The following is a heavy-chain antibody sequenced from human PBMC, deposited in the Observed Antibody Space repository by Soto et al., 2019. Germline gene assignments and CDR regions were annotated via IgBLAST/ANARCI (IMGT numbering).Heavy chain of an antibody. Sequence: EVQLVESAGGIVQPGGSLRLSCAASGFTFSSYWMHWVRQGPGKGLVWVSRITSDGSTTSYADSVKGRFTISRDNAKNTLYLQMNSLRAEDTAVYYCVRELKENISSQLDYWGQGTRITVSS. J-gene: IGHJ4*02. CDR2: ITSDGSTT. CDR1: GFTFSSYW. D-gene: IGHD6-6*01. V-gene: IGHV3-74*01. CDR3: VRELKENISSQLDY.